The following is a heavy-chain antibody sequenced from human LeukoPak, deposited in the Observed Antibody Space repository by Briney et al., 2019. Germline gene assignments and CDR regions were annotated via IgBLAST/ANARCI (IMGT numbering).Heavy chain of an antibody. CDR2: ISGSNSPI. Sequence: PGGSLRLSCSASGFTFRSYSMNWVRQAPGKGLEWVSYISGSNSPIDYADSVKGRFTISRDNSKNSLYLQMNGLRDEDTAVYYCARDFGWAFDYWGQGALVTVSS. J-gene: IGHJ4*02. V-gene: IGHV3-48*02. CDR1: GFTFRSYS. CDR3: ARDFGWAFDY. D-gene: IGHD6-19*01.